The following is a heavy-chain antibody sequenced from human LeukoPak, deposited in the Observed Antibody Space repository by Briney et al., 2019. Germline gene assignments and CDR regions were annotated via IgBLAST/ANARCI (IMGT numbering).Heavy chain of an antibody. J-gene: IGHJ4*02. CDR2: ISSSGSTI. CDR3: ASVTRSGKDDDY. CDR1: GFTFSDYY. Sequence: GGSLRLSSAASGFTFSDYYMSWIRQAPGTGLEWVSYISSSGSTIYYADSVKGRFTISRDNAKNSLYLQMNSLRAEDTAVYYCASVTRSGKDDDYWGQGTLVTVSS. D-gene: IGHD4-17*01. V-gene: IGHV3-11*04.